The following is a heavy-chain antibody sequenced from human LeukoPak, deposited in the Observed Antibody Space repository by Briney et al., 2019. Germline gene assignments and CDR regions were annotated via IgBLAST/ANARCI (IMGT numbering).Heavy chain of an antibody. CDR3: ARGRQDVTMIVVVMTAVSYYLDV. Sequence: SETLSLTCAVYGGSFSGYYRTWIRQTPEKGLEWIGEMNPSGSTIYNPSLKSRVTISVDTSKNQFSLELSSVTAADTAVYYCARGRQDVTMIVVVMTAVSYYLDVWGKGTTVTVS. CDR2: MNPSGST. CDR1: GGSFSGYY. J-gene: IGHJ6*03. D-gene: IGHD3-22*01. V-gene: IGHV4-34*01.